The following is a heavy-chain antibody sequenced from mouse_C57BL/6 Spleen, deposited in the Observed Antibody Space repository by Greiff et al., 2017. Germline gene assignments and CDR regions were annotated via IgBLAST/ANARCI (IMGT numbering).Heavy chain of an antibody. V-gene: IGHV1-61*01. Sequence: QVQLQQPGAELVRPGSSVKLSCKASGYTFTSYWMDWVKQRPGQGLAWIGNISPSDSETHYNQKFKDKATLTVDKSSSTAYMQLSSLTSEYSSVYYSARGGVFWYFDVWGTGTTVTVSS. CDR3: ARGGVFWYFDV. CDR2: ISPSDSET. J-gene: IGHJ1*03. CDR1: GYTFTSYW.